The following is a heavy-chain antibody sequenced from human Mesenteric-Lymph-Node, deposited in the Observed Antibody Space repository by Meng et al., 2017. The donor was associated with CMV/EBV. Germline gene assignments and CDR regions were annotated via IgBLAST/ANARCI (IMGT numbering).Heavy chain of an antibody. CDR1: GFRFSDHY. J-gene: IGHJ2*01. V-gene: IGHV3-72*01. D-gene: IGHD3-10*01. CDR2: IRNKANIYKT. CDR3: ARFNRVDWYFDL. Sequence: GGSLRLSCVASGFRFSDHYMDWVRQAPGKGLEWVGRIRNKANIYKTEYAASLRGRVTVSRDDSKNSLYLEVNSLKTEDTAVYHCARFNRVDWYFDLWGRGTLVTVSS.